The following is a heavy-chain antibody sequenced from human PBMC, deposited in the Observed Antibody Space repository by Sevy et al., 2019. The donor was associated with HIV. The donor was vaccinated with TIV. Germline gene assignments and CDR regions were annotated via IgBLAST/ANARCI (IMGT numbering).Heavy chain of an antibody. V-gene: IGHV3-21*01. CDR1: GFTFSSYS. CDR3: ARVGCTNTSCPFHDAFDI. Sequence: GGSLRLSCAASGFTFSSYSVNWVRQAPGKGLEWVSYISGSSNYIYYADSVKGRFTISRDNAKNSLYLQMSSLRVEDTAVYYCARVGCTNTSCPFHDAFDIWGQGTMVTVS. D-gene: IGHD2-2*01. J-gene: IGHJ3*02. CDR2: ISGSSNYI.